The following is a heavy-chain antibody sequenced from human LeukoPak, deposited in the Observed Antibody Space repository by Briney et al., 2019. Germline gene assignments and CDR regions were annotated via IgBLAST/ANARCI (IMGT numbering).Heavy chain of an antibody. J-gene: IGHJ4*02. D-gene: IGHD6-6*01. Sequence: GGSLRLSCAASGFTFSSYSMNWVRQAPGKGLEWVSSISSSSSYTYYADSVKGRFTISRDNAKNSLYLQMNSLRAEDTAVYYCARDISYSSSSPYYFDYWGQGTLVTVSS. CDR3: ARDISYSSSSPYYFDY. V-gene: IGHV3-21*01. CDR2: ISSSSSYT. CDR1: GFTFSSYS.